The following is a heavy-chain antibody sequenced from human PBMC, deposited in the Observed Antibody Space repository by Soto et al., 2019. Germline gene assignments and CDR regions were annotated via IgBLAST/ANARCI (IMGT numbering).Heavy chain of an antibody. CDR1: GVSFSGYY. CDR2: INHSGST. Sequence: PSETLSLTCAVYGVSFSGYYGSWIRQPPGKGLEWIGEINHSGSTNYNPYLKSRVTISVNTSKKPFSLKLSSVTAADTAVYYCSRGYSSSDYYYGMDVWGQGTTVTVSS. J-gene: IGHJ6*02. V-gene: IGHV4-34*01. D-gene: IGHD6-13*01. CDR3: SRGYSSSDYYYGMDV.